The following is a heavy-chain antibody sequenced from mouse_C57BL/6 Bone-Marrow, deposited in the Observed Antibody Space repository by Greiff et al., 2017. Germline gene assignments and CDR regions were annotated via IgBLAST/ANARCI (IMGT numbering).Heavy chain of an antibody. J-gene: IGHJ4*01. V-gene: IGHV1-82*01. Sequence: VQLQQSGPELVKPGASVKISCKASGYAFSSSWMNWVKQRPGKGLEWIGRIYPGDGDTNYNGKFKGKATLTADKSSSTAYMQLSSLTSEDSAVYFCARCYYGSRYAMDYWGQGTSVTVSS. CDR2: IYPGDGDT. CDR1: GYAFSSSW. D-gene: IGHD1-1*01. CDR3: ARCYYGSRYAMDY.